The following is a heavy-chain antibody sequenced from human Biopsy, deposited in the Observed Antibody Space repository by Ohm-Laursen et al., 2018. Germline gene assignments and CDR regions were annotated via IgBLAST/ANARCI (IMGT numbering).Heavy chain of an antibody. CDR2: IKNEIDGGTT. V-gene: IGHV3-15*01. CDR1: GFTFSQAW. D-gene: IGHD3-22*01. J-gene: IGHJ3*02. CDR3: THHYDASDDVFDI. Sequence: SLRLSCAASGFTFSQAWMSWVRQAPGKGLEWVGRIKNEIDGGTTDYAAPVKGRFTILRDDSKNMLFLQMDSLKTEDTAVYYCTHHYDASDDVFDIWGQGTVVTVSS.